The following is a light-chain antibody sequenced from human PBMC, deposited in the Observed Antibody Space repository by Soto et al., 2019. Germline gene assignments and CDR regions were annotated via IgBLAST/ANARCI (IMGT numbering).Light chain of an antibody. CDR2: EVT. CDR3: SSYADNNILV. V-gene: IGLV2-8*01. J-gene: IGLJ2*01. Sequence: QSALTQPPSASGSPGQSVTISCTGTSSDVGGYNYVSWYQQHPGKAPKLMISEVTKRPSGVPDRFSGSKSGNTASLTVSGLQAEDEADYYCSSYADNNILVFGGGTKVTVL. CDR1: SSDVGGYNY.